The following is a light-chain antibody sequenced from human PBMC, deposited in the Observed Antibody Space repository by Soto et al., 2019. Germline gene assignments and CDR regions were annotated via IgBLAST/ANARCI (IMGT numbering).Light chain of an antibody. Sequence: QSVLTQPPFLSGAPGQSVTITYTGSSSNIGAGYHVHWYQHTPGEAPKLLIYGNTNRPAGISDRFSGSKSGTSASLAITGLQAEDEADYFCQSYDRTVTTVVFGGGTKVTVL. CDR2: GNT. CDR3: QSYDRTVTTVV. J-gene: IGLJ2*01. V-gene: IGLV1-40*01. CDR1: SSNIGAGYH.